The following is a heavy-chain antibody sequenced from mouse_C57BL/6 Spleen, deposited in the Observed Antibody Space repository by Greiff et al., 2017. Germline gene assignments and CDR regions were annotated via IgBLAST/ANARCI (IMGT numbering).Heavy chain of an antibody. Sequence: QVHVKQPGAELVKPGASVKMSCKASGYTFTSYWITWVKQRPGQGLEWIGDIYPGSGSTNYNEKFKSKATLTVDTSSSTAYMQLSGLTSEDSAVYYCALYYGNPFPYYVDYWGQGTTLTVSS. V-gene: IGHV1-55*01. CDR3: ALYYGNPFPYYVDY. D-gene: IGHD2-1*01. J-gene: IGHJ2*01. CDR2: IYPGSGST. CDR1: GYTFTSYW.